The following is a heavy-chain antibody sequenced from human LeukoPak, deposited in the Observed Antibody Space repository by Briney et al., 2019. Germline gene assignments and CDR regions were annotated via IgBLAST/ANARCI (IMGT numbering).Heavy chain of an antibody. J-gene: IGHJ5*02. D-gene: IGHD3-3*01. V-gene: IGHV4-59*01. Sequence: PSETLSLTCTVSGGSISSYYWSWIRQPPGKGLEWIGYIYYSGSTNYNPSLKSRVTISVDTSKNQFSLKLGSVTAADTAVYYCARVGYYDFWSGYSSNNWFDPWGQGTLVTVSS. CDR1: GGSISSYY. CDR2: IYYSGST. CDR3: ARVGYYDFWSGYSSNNWFDP.